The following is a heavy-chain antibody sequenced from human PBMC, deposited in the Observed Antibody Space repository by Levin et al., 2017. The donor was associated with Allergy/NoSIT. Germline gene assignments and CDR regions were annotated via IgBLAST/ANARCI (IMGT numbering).Heavy chain of an antibody. CDR2: ISGSGGTT. CDR3: AKGGGNSGSVGGLDS. Sequence: PGGSLRLSCIGSGFTFSGYAMSWVRRAPGRSLEWVSDISGSGGTTYYADAVKGRFTISRDNSKNTLFLQMNTLNDEDTARYYCAKGGGNSGSVGGLDSWGQGSLVIVSS. V-gene: IGHV3-23*01. J-gene: IGHJ4*02. CDR1: GFTFSGYA. D-gene: IGHD1-26*01.